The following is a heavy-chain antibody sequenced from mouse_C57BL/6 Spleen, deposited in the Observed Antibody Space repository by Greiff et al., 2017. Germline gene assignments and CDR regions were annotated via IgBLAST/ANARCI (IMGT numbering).Heavy chain of an antibody. J-gene: IGHJ2*01. CDR3: ARSRQLRLYFDY. D-gene: IGHD3-2*02. CDR2: IDPSDSYT. Sequence: QVQLQQPGAELVMPGASVKLSCKASGYTFTSYWMHWVKQRPGQGLEWIGEIDPSDSYTNYNQKFKGKSTLTVDKSSSTAYMQLSSLTSEDSAVYYCARSRQLRLYFDYWGQGTTLTVSS. CDR1: GYTFTSYW. V-gene: IGHV1-69*01.